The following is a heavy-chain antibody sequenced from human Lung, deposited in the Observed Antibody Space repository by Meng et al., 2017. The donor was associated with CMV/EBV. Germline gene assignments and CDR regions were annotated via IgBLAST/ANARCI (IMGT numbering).Heavy chain of an antibody. J-gene: IGHJ4*02. CDR2: ISGGGGTI. Sequence: GGSLRLXXAASGFMFSDYYITWIRQAPGKGLEWVSYISGGGGTIYYADSVKGRFIISRDNARNSLYLQMNSLRAEDTAVYYCARAAFLRNYFDYWGQGTLVXVSS. D-gene: IGHD6-25*01. CDR3: ARAAFLRNYFDY. V-gene: IGHV3-11*04. CDR1: GFMFSDYY.